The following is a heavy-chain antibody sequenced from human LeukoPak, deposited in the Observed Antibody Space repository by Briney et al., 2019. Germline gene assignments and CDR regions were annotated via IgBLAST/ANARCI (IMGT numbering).Heavy chain of an antibody. D-gene: IGHD3-3*01. J-gene: IGHJ4*02. CDR2: IIPIFGTA. CDR1: GGTFSSYA. V-gene: IGHV1-69*13. Sequence: GASVKVSCKASGGTFSSYAISWVRQAPGQGLEWMGGIIPIFGTASYAQKFQGRVTITADESTSTAYMELSSLRSKDTAVYYCARQPFTIFGVVGYFDYWGQGTLVTVSS. CDR3: ARQPFTIFGVVGYFDY.